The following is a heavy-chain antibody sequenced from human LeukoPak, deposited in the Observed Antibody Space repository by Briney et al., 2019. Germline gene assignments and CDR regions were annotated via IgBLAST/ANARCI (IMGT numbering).Heavy chain of an antibody. V-gene: IGHV4-59*01. D-gene: IGHD3-10*01. CDR2: IYYSGST. Sequence: SETLSLTCTVSGGSIRSYYWSWIRQPPGKGLEWIGYIYYSGSTNYNPSLKSRVTISVDTSKNQFSLKLSSVTAADTAVYYCAREGTDQYYYNYMDVWGKATSVSVSS. CDR3: AREGTDQYYYNYMDV. J-gene: IGHJ6*03. CDR1: GGSIRSYY.